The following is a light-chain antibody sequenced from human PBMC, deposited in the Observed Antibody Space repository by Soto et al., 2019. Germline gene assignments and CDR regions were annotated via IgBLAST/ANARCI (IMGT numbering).Light chain of an antibody. CDR2: EVS. V-gene: IGLV2-14*01. J-gene: IGLJ3*02. Sequence: QSVLTQPASVSGSPGQSITISCTGTSSDVGSYNYVSWYQQHPGKAPKLMIYEVSNRPSGVSDRFSGSKSGNTASLTISGLQAEVEADYYCSSYTSTATRVFGGGTKVTVL. CDR3: SSYTSTATRV. CDR1: SSDVGSYNY.